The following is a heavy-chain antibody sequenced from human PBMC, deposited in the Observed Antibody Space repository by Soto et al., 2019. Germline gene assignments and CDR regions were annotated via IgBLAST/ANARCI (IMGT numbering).Heavy chain of an antibody. V-gene: IGHV3-23*01. D-gene: IGHD3-16*01. J-gene: IGHJ4*02. Sequence: VRLLESGGGLVPPGGSLRLSCAASGFTFTDYAMSWVRQAPGKGLECASVIGGRGGHTYYADSAKGRFTISRDNSKNTVYLEMNSLTAEDTALYFCAKGRSFLITSYATTVDYWGLGILVTVSS. CDR2: IGGRGGHT. CDR3: AKGRSFLITSYATTVDY. CDR1: GFTFTDYA.